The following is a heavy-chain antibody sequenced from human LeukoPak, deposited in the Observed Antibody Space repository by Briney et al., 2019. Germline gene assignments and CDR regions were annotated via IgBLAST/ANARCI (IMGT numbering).Heavy chain of an antibody. V-gene: IGHV4-4*07. D-gene: IGHD3-10*01. Sequence: NPSETLSLTCAVYGGSFSGYYWSWIRQPAGKGLEWIGRIYTSGSTNYNPSLKSRVTMSVDTSKNQFSLKLSSVTAADTAVYYCARDEKGVYYGSGSYYYYYYMDVWGKGTTVTISS. J-gene: IGHJ6*03. CDR1: GGSFSGYY. CDR3: ARDEKGVYYGSGSYYYYYYMDV. CDR2: IYTSGST.